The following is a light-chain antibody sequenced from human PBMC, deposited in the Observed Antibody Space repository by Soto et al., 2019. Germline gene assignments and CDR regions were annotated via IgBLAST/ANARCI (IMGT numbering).Light chain of an antibody. CDR2: EVT. V-gene: IGLV2-14*01. Sequence: QSALTQPASVSGSPGQSITISCTGTSSDVGGYSYVSWYQQHPGKAPKLMIYEVTYRPSGVSNRFSGSKSGNTASLTISGLQPEDEADYYCASYTTGTTLLFGGGTKLTVL. CDR1: SSDVGGYSY. J-gene: IGLJ2*01. CDR3: ASYTTGTTLL.